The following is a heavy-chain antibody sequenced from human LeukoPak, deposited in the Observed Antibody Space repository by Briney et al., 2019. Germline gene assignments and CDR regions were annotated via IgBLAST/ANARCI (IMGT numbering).Heavy chain of an antibody. CDR2: IKPDGSEK. CDR1: GFTFSSCW. V-gene: IGHV3-7*01. D-gene: IGHD1-20*01. Sequence: GGSLRLSCAASGFTFSSCWMNWVRQAPGKGLEWVANIKPDGSEKYYVDSVKGRFTISRDNAKNSLYLQMNRLRDEDTAVYYCASGNWNDRAFDIWGQGTMVAVSS. CDR3: ASGNWNDRAFDI. J-gene: IGHJ3*02.